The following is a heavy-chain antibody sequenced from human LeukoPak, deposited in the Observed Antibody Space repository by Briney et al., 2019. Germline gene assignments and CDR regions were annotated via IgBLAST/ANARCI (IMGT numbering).Heavy chain of an antibody. J-gene: IGHJ4*02. CDR3: AKEGTQWLVPYVDY. V-gene: IGHV3-23*01. D-gene: IGHD6-19*01. Sequence: PGGSLRLSCAASGFTFSRYAMSWVRQAPGKGLEWVSAISGSGGSTYYADSVKGRFTISRDNSKNTLYLQMNSLRAEDTAVYYCAKEGTQWLVPYVDYWGQGTLVTVSS. CDR1: GFTFSRYA. CDR2: ISGSGGST.